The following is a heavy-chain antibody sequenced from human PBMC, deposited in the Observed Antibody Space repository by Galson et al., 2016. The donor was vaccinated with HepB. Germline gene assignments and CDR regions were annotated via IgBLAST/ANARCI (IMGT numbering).Heavy chain of an antibody. CDR3: ARGQWGPAALYYFDS. J-gene: IGHJ4*02. D-gene: IGHD2-2*01. Sequence: SLRLSCAASGFTFSDYYMSWIRQAPGKGLECVSYISSSSATIYYVDSLKGRFTIPRDNARNSLLLQMNTLRAEDTAVYYCARGQWGPAALYYFDSWGQGSLVTVSS. CDR2: ISSSSATI. CDR1: GFTFSDYY. V-gene: IGHV3-11*01.